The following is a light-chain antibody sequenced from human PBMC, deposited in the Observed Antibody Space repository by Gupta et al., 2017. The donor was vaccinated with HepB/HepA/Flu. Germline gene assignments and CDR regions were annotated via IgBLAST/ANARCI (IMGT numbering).Light chain of an antibody. CDR2: WAS. J-gene: IGKJ4*01. Sequence: DIVMTQSPDSLAVSLGERATINCKSSQSLFFSSSNRTYLTWYQQKPGHPPKLLISWASTRESGVPDRFSGSGSGADFTLTISSLQAEDVAVYYCQQYYSSPLTFGGGTKVEIK. CDR1: QSLFFSSSNRTY. V-gene: IGKV4-1*01. CDR3: QQYYSSPLT.